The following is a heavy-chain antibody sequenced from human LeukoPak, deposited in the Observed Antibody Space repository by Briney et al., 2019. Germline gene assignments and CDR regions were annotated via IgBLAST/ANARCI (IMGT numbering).Heavy chain of an antibody. V-gene: IGHV3-30*18. CDR2: ISFDGGNK. Sequence: GGSLRLSCAASGFTFSSYGIHWVRQAPGKGLEWLAVISFDGGNKYYADSVKGRFTISRDNSKNTLYLQMNSLRAEDTAVYYCAKDITRYGDNAVDYWGQGTLVTVSS. J-gene: IGHJ4*02. CDR1: GFTFSSYG. CDR3: AKDITRYGDNAVDY. D-gene: IGHD4-23*01.